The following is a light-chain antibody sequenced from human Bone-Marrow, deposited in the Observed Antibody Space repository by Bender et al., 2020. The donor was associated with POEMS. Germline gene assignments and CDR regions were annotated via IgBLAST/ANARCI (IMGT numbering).Light chain of an antibody. Sequence: QSALTQPASVSGSPGQSITISCTGTSSDVGSYNLVSWYQQRPGKAPKLMIYEVSKRPSGVSNRFSGSKSGNTASLTISGPQADDEADYYCSSYTSSSSSVVFGGGTKVTV. CDR2: EVS. J-gene: IGLJ2*01. CDR3: SSYTSSSSSVV. V-gene: IGLV2-14*02. CDR1: SSDVGSYNL.